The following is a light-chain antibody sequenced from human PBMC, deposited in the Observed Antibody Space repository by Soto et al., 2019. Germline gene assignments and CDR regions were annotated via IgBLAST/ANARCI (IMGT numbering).Light chain of an antibody. J-gene: IGLJ2*01. Sequence: QSVLTQPASVSGSPGQSITISCTGTSSDVGGYNHVSWYQHHPGKAPKLIIYDVSDRPSGVSNRFSASKSGNTASLSISGLQAEDEGDYYCSSYTSASTVVFGGGTKVTVL. CDR1: SSDVGGYNH. CDR2: DVS. V-gene: IGLV2-14*03. CDR3: SSYTSASTVV.